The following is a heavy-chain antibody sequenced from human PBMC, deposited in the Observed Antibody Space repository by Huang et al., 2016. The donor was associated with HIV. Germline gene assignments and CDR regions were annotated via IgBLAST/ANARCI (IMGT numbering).Heavy chain of an antibody. CDR3: ARGSLEYSVSSSLDY. V-gene: IGHV1-69*13. D-gene: IGHD4-4*01. CDR2: CRAVFDSP. Sequence: QVQLLQSGAEVKKPGSSVKVSCKASGGPFRSYSIAWVRQAPGQGLEWMASCRAVFDSPNYAQKLQGRVRVTADESTSTVDMELRDLRPDDTAVYFCARGSLEYSVSSSLDYWGQGTHVTVSS. CDR1: GGPFRSYS. J-gene: IGHJ4*02.